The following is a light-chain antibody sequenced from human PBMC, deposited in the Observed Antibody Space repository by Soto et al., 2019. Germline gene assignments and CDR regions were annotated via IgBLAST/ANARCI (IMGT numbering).Light chain of an antibody. J-gene: IGKJ5*01. CDR1: QSVSSCY. CDR2: GAS. CDR3: QQYGSSIIT. V-gene: IGKV3-20*01. Sequence: EIVLTQSPGTLSLSPGERATLSCRASQSVSSCYLAWYQQKPGQAPRLLIYGASSRATGIPDRFSGSGSGTDFTLTISRLEPEDFAVYYCQQYGSSIITFGQGTRLEIK.